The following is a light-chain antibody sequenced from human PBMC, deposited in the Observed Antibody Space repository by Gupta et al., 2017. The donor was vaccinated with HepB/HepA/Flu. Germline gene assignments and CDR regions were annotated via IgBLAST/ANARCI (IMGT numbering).Light chain of an antibody. CDR1: TSDIGGYNF. J-gene: IGLJ2*01. V-gene: IGLV2-14*03. Sequence: QSALTQPASVSGSPEQSITISCTGTTSDIGGYNFVSWYQRHPGEAPKLIIYDVNNRPSGVSNRVSGSKSGNTDSLTISGLQAEDEGDYFCSSYTQSTILVFGGGTKLTVL. CDR2: DVN. CDR3: SSYTQSTILV.